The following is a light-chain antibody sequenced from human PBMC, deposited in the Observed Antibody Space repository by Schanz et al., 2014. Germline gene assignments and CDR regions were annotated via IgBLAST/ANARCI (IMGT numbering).Light chain of an antibody. J-gene: IGLJ3*02. CDR2: ANK. V-gene: IGLV1-40*01. CDR3: AVWDESLSGWV. CDR1: SSNIGAGSD. Sequence: QSVLTQPPSVSGAPGQRVTISCTGSSSNIGAGSDVHWYQHLPGTAPKLVIYANKNRPSGVPDRFSGSKSGTSASLAISGLRSKDEADFYCAVWDESLSGWVFGGGTKLTVL.